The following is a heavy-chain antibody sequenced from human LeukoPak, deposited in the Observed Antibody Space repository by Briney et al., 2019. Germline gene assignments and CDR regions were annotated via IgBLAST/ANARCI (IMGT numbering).Heavy chain of an antibody. V-gene: IGHV4-39*01. CDR1: GGSISSSNHY. CDR3: ARMDAVPTSYYFDY. D-gene: IGHD5-12*01. Sequence: SETLSLTCTVSGGSISSSNHYWGWIRQPPGKGLEWIGHIYYSGSTYHNPSLKSRVAISVDTSRNQFSLKLSSVTVADKAVYYCARMDAVPTSYYFDYWGQGTLVAVSS. CDR2: IYYSGST. J-gene: IGHJ4*02.